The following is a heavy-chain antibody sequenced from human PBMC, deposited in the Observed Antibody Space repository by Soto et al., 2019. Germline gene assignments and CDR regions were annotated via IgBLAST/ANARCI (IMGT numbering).Heavy chain of an antibody. CDR3: ARDALCSGGSCYSVWFDP. V-gene: IGHV1-69*12. D-gene: IGHD2-15*01. CDR2: IIPIFGTA. J-gene: IGHJ5*02. Sequence: QVQLVQSGAEVKKPGSSVKVSCKASGGTFSSYAISWVRQAPGQGLEWMGGIIPIFGTANYAQKFQGRVTITADESTSTAYMELSSLRSEDTAVYYCARDALCSGGSCYSVWFDPWGQGTLVTVSS. CDR1: GGTFSSYA.